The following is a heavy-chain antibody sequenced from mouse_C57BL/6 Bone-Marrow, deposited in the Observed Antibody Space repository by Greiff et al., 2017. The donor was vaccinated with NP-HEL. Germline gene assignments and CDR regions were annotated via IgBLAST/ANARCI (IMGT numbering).Heavy chain of an antibody. CDR1: GYTFTSYW. D-gene: IGHD1-1*01. J-gene: IGHJ2*01. CDR3: ARATTVVPDY. CDR2: IDPSDSYT. V-gene: IGHV1-69*01. Sequence: QVQLQQPGAELVMPGASVKLSCKASGYTFTSYWMHWVKQRPGQGLEWIGEIDPSDSYTNYNQKFKGKSTLTVDKSSSTAYMQLSRLTSEDSAVYYGARATTVVPDYWGQGTTLTVSS.